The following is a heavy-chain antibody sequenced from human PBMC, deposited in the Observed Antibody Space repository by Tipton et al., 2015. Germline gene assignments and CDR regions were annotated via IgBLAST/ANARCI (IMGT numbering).Heavy chain of an antibody. J-gene: IGHJ4*02. D-gene: IGHD3-10*01. V-gene: IGHV4-59*12. CDR3: AKIADGGSESYYLPFDS. CDR2: IYYSGST. Sequence: TLSLTCNVSGGSINSYYWSWIRQSPGKGLEWIGYIYYSGSTKYNPSLKSRVTISVDTSKNQFSLKLRSVTAADTAVYYCAKIADGGSESYYLPFDSWSQGTLVTVSS. CDR1: GGSINSYY.